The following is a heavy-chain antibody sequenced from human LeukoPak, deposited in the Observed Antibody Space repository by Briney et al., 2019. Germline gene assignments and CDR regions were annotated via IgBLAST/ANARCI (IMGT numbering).Heavy chain of an antibody. CDR1: EFTFSSYA. D-gene: IGHD6-19*01. J-gene: IGHJ4*02. V-gene: IGHV3-21*01. CDR3: AREGKQWLIVFDY. Sequence: GGSLRLSCVVSEFTFSSYAMNWVRQAPGKGLEWVSCISSSSSYIYYADSVKGRFTISRDNAKNSLYLQMNSLRAEDTAVYYCAREGKQWLIVFDYWGQGTLVTVSS. CDR2: ISSSSSYI.